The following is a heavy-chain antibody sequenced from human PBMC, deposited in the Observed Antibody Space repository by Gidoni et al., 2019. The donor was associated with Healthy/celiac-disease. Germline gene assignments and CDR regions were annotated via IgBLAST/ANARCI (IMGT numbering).Heavy chain of an antibody. CDR2: ISGSGGST. D-gene: IGHD6-19*01. CDR1: GFTFSSYA. J-gene: IGHJ2*01. V-gene: IGHV3-23*01. CDR3: AKDRWSSGWYGPAGYFDL. Sequence: EVQLLESGGGLVQPGGSLRLSCAASGFTFSSYALSWVRQAPGKGLEWVSAISGSGGSTYDSDSVKGRFTISRDNSKNTLYLQMNSLRAEDTAVYYCAKDRWSSGWYGPAGYFDLWGRGTLVTVSS.